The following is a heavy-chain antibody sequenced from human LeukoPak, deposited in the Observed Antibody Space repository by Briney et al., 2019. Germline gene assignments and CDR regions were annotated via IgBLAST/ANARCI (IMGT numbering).Heavy chain of an antibody. J-gene: IGHJ6*03. V-gene: IGHV4-4*07. Sequence: SETLSLTCTVSGGSISSYYWSWIRQPAGKGLEWIGRIYTSGSTNYNPSLKSRVTISVDKSKNQFSLKLSSVTTADTAVYYCARGFRASAVAPPYYYYYMDVWGKGTTVTVSS. D-gene: IGHD4-23*01. CDR3: ARGFRASAVAPPYYYYYMDV. CDR2: IYTSGST. CDR1: GGSISSYY.